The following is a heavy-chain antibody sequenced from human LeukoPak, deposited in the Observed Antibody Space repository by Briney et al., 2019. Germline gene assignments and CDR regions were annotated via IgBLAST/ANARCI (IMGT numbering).Heavy chain of an antibody. CDR2: ISAYNGDT. J-gene: IGHJ4*02. Sequence: ASVKVSCKASGYTFTSYGISWVRQAPGQGLEWMGWISAYNGDTNYAQKLQGRVTMTTDTSTSTAYMELRSLRSDDTAVYYCARDLRPLWFGEPVDYFDYWGQGTLVTVSS. CDR1: GYTFTSYG. D-gene: IGHD3-10*01. CDR3: ARDLRPLWFGEPVDYFDY. V-gene: IGHV1-18*01.